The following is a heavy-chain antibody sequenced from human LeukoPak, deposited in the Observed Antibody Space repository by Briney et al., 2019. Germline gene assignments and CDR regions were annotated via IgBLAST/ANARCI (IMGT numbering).Heavy chain of an antibody. J-gene: IGHJ3*02. D-gene: IGHD2-15*01. CDR3: ASPGVSSCLAFDI. CDR2: ISSSSSYI. CDR1: GFTFSSYS. Sequence: GGSLRLSCAASGFTFSSYSMNWVRQAPGKGLEWVSSISSSSSYIYYADSVKGRFTISRDNAKNSLYLQMNSLRAEDTAVYYCASPGVSSCLAFDIWGQGTMVTVSS. V-gene: IGHV3-21*01.